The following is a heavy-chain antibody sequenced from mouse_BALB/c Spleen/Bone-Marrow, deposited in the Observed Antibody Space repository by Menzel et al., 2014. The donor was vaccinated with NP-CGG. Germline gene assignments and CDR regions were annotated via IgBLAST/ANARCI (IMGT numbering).Heavy chain of an antibody. CDR2: ISDGGSST. D-gene: IGHD1-1*01. Sequence: EVKVVESGGGLVKPGGSLKLSCAASGFTFSDYFMYWVRQTPEKRLEWVATISDGGSSTYYPDSVKGRFTISRDNAKNNLYLQMSSLKSEDIAMYYCARQDYYAGSYRYLDVWRAGNTVPVSS. CDR3: ARQDYYAGSYRYLDV. CDR1: GFTFSDYF. J-gene: IGHJ1*01. V-gene: IGHV5-4*02.